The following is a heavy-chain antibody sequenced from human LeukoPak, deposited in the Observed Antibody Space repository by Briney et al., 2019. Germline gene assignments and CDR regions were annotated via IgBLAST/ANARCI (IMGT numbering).Heavy chain of an antibody. CDR2: ISYDGSNK. J-gene: IGHJ6*02. CDR1: GFTFSSYA. CDR3: ARDEGFFYGMDV. Sequence: GGSLRLSCAASGFTFSSYAMHWVRQAPGKGLEWVAVISYDGSNKYYADSVKGRFTISRDNSKNTLYLQMNSLRVEDTAVYYCARDEGFFYGMDVWGQGTTVTVSS. V-gene: IGHV3-30-3*01. D-gene: IGHD3-3*01.